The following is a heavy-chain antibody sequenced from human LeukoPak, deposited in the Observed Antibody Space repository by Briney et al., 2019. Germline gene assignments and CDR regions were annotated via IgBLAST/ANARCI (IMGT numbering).Heavy chain of an antibody. Sequence: GGSLRLSCAASGFTFSSYEMYWVRQAPGKGLEWVSYISGRDNTIYYADSVKGRFTISRDNAKNSLFLQMNSLRAEDTAIYYCARDGTTVTTNYYYAMDVWGQGTTVTVSS. CDR1: GFTFSSYE. J-gene: IGHJ6*02. V-gene: IGHV3-48*03. CDR2: ISGRDNTI. D-gene: IGHD4-17*01. CDR3: ARDGTTVTTNYYYAMDV.